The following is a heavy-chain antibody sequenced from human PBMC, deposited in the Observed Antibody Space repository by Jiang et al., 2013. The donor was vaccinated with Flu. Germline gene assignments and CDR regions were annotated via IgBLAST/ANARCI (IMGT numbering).Heavy chain of an antibody. J-gene: IGHJ6*02. Sequence: RLSCAASGFTFSSYSMNWVRQAPGKGLEWVSSISSSSSYIYYADSVKGRFTISRDNAKNSLYLQMNSLRAEDTAVYYCARQLGAADYYGMDVWGQGTTVTVSS. D-gene: IGHD6-13*01. CDR3: ARQLGAADYYGMDV. CDR2: ISSSSSYI. V-gene: IGHV3-21*01. CDR1: GFTFSSYS.